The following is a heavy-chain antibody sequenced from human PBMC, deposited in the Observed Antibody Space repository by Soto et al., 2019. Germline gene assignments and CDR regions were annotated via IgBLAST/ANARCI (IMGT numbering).Heavy chain of an antibody. Sequence: QVQLVQSGAEVKKPGSSVKVSCKASGGTFSSYAISWVRQAPGQGLEWMGGIIPIFGTADYAQKFQGRVTITADESTSTAYMELSSLSSEDTAVYYCALHYGSGSNYYYYGMDVWGQGTTVTVSS. CDR3: ALHYGSGSNYYYYGMDV. D-gene: IGHD3-10*01. CDR1: GGTFSSYA. J-gene: IGHJ6*02. CDR2: IIPIFGTA. V-gene: IGHV1-69*12.